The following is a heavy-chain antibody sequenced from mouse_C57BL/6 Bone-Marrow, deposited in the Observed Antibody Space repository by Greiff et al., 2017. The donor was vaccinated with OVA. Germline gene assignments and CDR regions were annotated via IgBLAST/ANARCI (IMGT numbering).Heavy chain of an antibody. V-gene: IGHV1-64*01. J-gene: IGHJ1*03. D-gene: IGHD1-1*01. CDR3: ARYGSSWYFDV. CDR2: IHPNSGST. CDR1: GYTFTSYW. Sequence: QVQLQQPGAELVKPGASVKLSCKASGYTFTSYWMHWVKQRPGQGLEWIGMIHPNSGSTNYNEKFKSKATLTVDKSSSTAYMQLSSLTSEDSAVYYCARYGSSWYFDVWGTGTTVTVSS.